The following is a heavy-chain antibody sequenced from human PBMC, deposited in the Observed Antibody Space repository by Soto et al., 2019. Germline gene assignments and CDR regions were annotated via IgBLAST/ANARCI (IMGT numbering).Heavy chain of an antibody. CDR3: AKWTGYSSIAARPGSRIDHDY. J-gene: IGHJ4*02. Sequence: PGGSLRLSCAASGFTFSSYSMNWVRQAPGKGLEWVSYISSSSSTIYYADSVKGRFTISRDNAKNSLYLQMNSLRDEDTAVYYCAKWTGYSSIAARPGSRIDHDYWGQGTLVTVYS. CDR2: ISSSSSTI. D-gene: IGHD6-6*01. V-gene: IGHV3-48*02. CDR1: GFTFSSYS.